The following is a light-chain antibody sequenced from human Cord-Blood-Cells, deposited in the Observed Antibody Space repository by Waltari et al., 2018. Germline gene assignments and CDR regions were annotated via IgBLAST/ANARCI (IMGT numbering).Light chain of an antibody. V-gene: IGLV3-21*04. Sequence: SYVLTQRPSVSVAPGKTARITCGGNNIGSKSVHWYQQKPGQAPVLVIYYDSDRPSGIPERFSGSNSGNTATLTISRVEAGDEADYYCQVWDSSSDHPVFGGGTKLTVL. J-gene: IGLJ3*02. CDR1: NIGSKS. CDR2: YDS. CDR3: QVWDSSSDHPV.